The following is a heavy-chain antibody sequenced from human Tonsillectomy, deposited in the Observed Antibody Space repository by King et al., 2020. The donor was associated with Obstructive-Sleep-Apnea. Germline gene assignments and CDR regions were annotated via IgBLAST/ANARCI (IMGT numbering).Heavy chain of an antibody. CDR3: ARSHVIAVAGAGWYFDL. Sequence: VQLQQWGAGLLKPSETLSLTCAVYGGSFSGYYWSWIRQPPGKGLEWIGEINHSGSTNYNPSLKSRVTISVDTSKNQFSLKLGSVTDADTAVYYCARSHVIAVAGAGWYFDLWGRGTLVTVSS. V-gene: IGHV4-34*01. CDR1: GGSFSGYY. D-gene: IGHD6-19*01. CDR2: INHSGST. J-gene: IGHJ2*01.